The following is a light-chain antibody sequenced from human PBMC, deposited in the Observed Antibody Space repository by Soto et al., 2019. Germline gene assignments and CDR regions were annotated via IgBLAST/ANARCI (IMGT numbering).Light chain of an antibody. Sequence: IQMTQSPSSLSASVGDRVTITCRASQSISSYLNWYQQKPGKAPKLLIYAASSLQSGVPSRFSGSGSGTDFTLTISSLQPEDFATYYCQQSYSTPRWFGQGTKVDIK. V-gene: IGKV1-39*01. CDR3: QQSYSTPRW. J-gene: IGKJ1*01. CDR2: AAS. CDR1: QSISSY.